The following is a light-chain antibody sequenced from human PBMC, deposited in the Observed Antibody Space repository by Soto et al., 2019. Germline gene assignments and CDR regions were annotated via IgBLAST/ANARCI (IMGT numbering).Light chain of an antibody. CDR1: QSVSSSY. CDR3: QQYGSSPTWT. V-gene: IGKV3-20*01. J-gene: IGKJ1*01. CDR2: GAS. Sequence: EILLTQSPGTLSLSPGERATLSCRASQSVSSSYLAWYQQKPGQAPRLIIYGASSRATGIPDRFSGSGSGTDFTLTISRLEPEDFALYYCQQYGSSPTWTFGQGTKVDIK.